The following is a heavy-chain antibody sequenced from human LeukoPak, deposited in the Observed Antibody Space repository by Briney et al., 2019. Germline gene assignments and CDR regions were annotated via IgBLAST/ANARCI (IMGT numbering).Heavy chain of an antibody. Sequence: GGSLRLSCAASGFTFSSYAMHWVRQAPGKGLEWVAVISYDGSNKYYAGSVKGRFTISRDNSKNTLYLQMNSLTEEDTAVYYCAKALVVGATTIGAFDYYYYMDVWGKGTTVTVSS. CDR2: ISYDGSNK. CDR3: AKALVVGATTIGAFDYYYYMDV. V-gene: IGHV3-30-3*01. D-gene: IGHD1-26*01. J-gene: IGHJ6*03. CDR1: GFTFSSYA.